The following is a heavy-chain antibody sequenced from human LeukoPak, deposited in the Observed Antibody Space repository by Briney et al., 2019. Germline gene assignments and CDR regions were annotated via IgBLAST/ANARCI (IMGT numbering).Heavy chain of an antibody. V-gene: IGHV3-21*01. CDR2: ISSSSSYI. D-gene: IGHD6-13*01. CDR1: GFTFSSYT. Sequence: GGSLRLSCAASGFTFSSYTMNWVRQAPGKGLEWVSCISSSSSYIYYADSVKGRFTISRDNAKNSLYLQMNSLRAEDTAVYYCARCDSSSWTNPDYWGQGTLVTVSS. CDR3: ARCDSSSWTNPDY. J-gene: IGHJ4*02.